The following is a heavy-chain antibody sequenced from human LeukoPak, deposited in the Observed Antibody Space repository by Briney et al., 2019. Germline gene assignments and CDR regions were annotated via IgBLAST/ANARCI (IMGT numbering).Heavy chain of an antibody. V-gene: IGHV3-23*01. D-gene: IGHD7-27*01. CDR1: GFTFAGCA. CDR3: ARISGGGTNAFDI. Sequence: SGGSLRLSCAASGFTFAGCAMSWVRQAPGKGLEWVSTFGRSGAGTFYADSVKGRFTISRDNSKNTLYLQMNSLRAEDTAVYYCARISGGGTNAFDIWGQGTMVTVSS. J-gene: IGHJ3*02. CDR2: FGRSGAGT.